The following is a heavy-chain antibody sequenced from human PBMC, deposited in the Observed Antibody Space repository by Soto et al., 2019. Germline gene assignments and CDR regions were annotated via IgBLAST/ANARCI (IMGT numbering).Heavy chain of an antibody. J-gene: IGHJ4*02. CDR3: ARVPSIIASITMIVVVIPYFDY. Sequence: QVQLVQSGAEVKKPGASVKVSCKASGYTFTSYGISWVRQAPGQGLEWMGWISAYNGNTNYAQKLQGRVTMTTDTSTRTAYMELRSLRSADTAVYYCARVPSIIASITMIVVVIPYFDYWGQGTLVTVSS. CDR2: ISAYNGNT. D-gene: IGHD3-22*01. CDR1: GYTFTSYG. V-gene: IGHV1-18*01.